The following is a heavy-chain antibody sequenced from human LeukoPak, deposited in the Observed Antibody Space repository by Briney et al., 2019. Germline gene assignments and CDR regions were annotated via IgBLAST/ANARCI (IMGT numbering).Heavy chain of an antibody. V-gene: IGHV1-18*01. CDR3: ARVEKYTSSGPTDP. CDR1: GYSFVLYG. J-gene: IGHJ5*02. Sequence: ASVKVSCKASGYSFVLYGISWVRQAPGQGPEWMGWISTYNGNTKYAEKFQGRVTMTTDTPTSTAYMELRSLRSDDTAVYYCARVEKYTSSGPTDPWGQGTLVTVSS. D-gene: IGHD6-13*01. CDR2: ISTYNGNT.